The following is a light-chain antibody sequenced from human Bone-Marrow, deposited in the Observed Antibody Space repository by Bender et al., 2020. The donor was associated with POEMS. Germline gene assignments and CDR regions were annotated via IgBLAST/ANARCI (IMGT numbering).Light chain of an antibody. Sequence: QSALTQPASVSGSTGQSITISFAGTSSDVGSYNLFSWYQQHPGKAPKLMIFEGNKRPSGVSNRFSGSKSDNTASLTISGLQPEDEADYYCCSYAGSNTYVFGTGTKVTVL. CDR1: SSDVGSYNL. V-gene: IGLV2-23*01. CDR3: CSYAGSNTYV. J-gene: IGLJ1*01. CDR2: EGN.